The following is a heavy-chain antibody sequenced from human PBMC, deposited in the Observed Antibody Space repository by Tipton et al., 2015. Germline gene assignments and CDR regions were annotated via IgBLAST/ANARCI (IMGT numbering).Heavy chain of an antibody. V-gene: IGHV3-23*01. D-gene: IGHD3-10*01. CDR3: AEKRGYFGGHGMDV. J-gene: IGHJ6*02. CDR2: ISGSGDNA. CDR1: GFTFSSHA. Sequence: SLRLSCAASGFTFSSHAMSWVRQAPGKGLEWVSVISGSGDNAYYADSVKGRFTISRDNSKSMLYMQMNSLRAGDTALYYCAEKRGYFGGHGMDVWGQGTTVTVSS.